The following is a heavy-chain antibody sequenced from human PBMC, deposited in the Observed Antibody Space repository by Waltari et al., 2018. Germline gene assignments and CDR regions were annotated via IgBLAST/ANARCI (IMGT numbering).Heavy chain of an antibody. V-gene: IGHV3-33*01. CDR1: GFPFSNYN. J-gene: IGHJ4*02. Sequence: QVQLVESGGGVVQPGRSLRLSCAASGFPFSNYNMHWVRQAPGKGVEWVSFLWFEGSNKNYGDSVKGRFNISRDNSKNSLYLQMSSLRVEDTAVYYCARDGSSGWLDSWGQGTLVTVSS. CDR3: ARDGSSGWLDS. D-gene: IGHD6-19*01. CDR2: LWFEGSNK.